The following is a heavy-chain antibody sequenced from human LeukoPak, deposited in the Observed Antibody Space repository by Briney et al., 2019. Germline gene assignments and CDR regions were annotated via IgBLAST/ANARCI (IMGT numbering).Heavy chain of an antibody. Sequence: GGSLRLSCAASGFTFSSYGMHWVRQAPGKGLEWVAVIWYDGSNKYYADSVKGRFTISRDNAKNSLYLQMNSLRAEDTAVYYCARERAPYYDFWSGYYRDAFDIWGQGTMVTVSS. CDR1: GFTFSSYG. V-gene: IGHV3-33*01. CDR2: IWYDGSNK. D-gene: IGHD3-3*01. CDR3: ARERAPYYDFWSGYYRDAFDI. J-gene: IGHJ3*02.